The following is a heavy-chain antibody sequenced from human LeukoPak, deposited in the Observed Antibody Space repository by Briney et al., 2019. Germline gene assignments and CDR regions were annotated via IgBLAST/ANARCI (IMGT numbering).Heavy chain of an antibody. CDR1: GGSFSGYY. Sequence: SETLSLTCAVSGGSFSGYYWSWIRQPAGKGLEWIGRIYASGSTNYNPSLKSRVTMSVDTSKNQFSLKLSSVTAADTAVYYCARNYAVRYFDLWGRGTLVTVSS. D-gene: IGHD1-7*01. CDR3: ARNYAVRYFDL. J-gene: IGHJ2*01. CDR2: IYASGST. V-gene: IGHV4-4*07.